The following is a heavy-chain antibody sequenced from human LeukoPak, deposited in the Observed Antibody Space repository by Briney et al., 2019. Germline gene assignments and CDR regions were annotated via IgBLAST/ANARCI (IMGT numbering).Heavy chain of an antibody. CDR3: ARVGYCSGPICFPPAATGMLDS. CDR1: GYTFTSYG. CDR2: IGGYNGNT. V-gene: IGHV1-18*01. Sequence: ASVKVSCKAYGYTFTSYGISWVRRAPGQGLEWMGWIGGYNGNTTYAQNLQGRVTMTTDTSTNTAYMELRSLRSDDTAVYFCARVGYCSGPICFPPAATGMLDSWGQGTLVTVSS. J-gene: IGHJ4*02. D-gene: IGHD2-2*01.